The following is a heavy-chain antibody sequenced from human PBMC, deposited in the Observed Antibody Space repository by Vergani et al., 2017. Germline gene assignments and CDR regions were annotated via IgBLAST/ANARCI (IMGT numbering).Heavy chain of an antibody. CDR2: VDPEDGET. CDR1: GYTFTDHY. V-gene: IGHV1-69-2*01. CDR3: ATPQTVTTGGMEV. Sequence: EVQLVQSGAEVKKPGATMKISCKVSGYTFTDHYMHWVKQAPGKGLEWMGLVDPEDGETIYAEKFKGRVTIAADTSTDTAHWELSSLRSEDTAVYYCATPQTVTTGGMEVWGQGTTGIVSS. D-gene: IGHD4-17*01. J-gene: IGHJ6*02.